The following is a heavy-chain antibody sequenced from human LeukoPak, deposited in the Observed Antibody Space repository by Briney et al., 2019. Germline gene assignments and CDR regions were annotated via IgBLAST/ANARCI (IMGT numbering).Heavy chain of an antibody. CDR3: ARGDFWSGFYTVD. D-gene: IGHD3-3*01. CDR1: GFTVSSNY. Sequence: GGSLRLSCAASGFTVSSNYMTWVRQAPGKGLEWVPVIYSGGSTYYADSVKGRFTISRDSSRNTLYLQVNSLRAEDTAVYYCARGDFWSGFYTVDWGQGTLVTVSS. J-gene: IGHJ4*02. CDR2: IYSGGST. V-gene: IGHV3-53*01.